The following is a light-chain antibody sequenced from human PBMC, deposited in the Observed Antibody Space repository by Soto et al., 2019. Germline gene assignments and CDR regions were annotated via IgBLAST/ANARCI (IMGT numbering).Light chain of an antibody. J-gene: IGLJ2*01. CDR3: SSYEGSNNSPHVV. Sequence: QSALTQPPSASGSPGQSVTISCTGTSSDVGGYNYVSWYQHHPGKAPKLMIYEVSKRPSGVPDRFSGSKSGNTASLTVPGLQAADEADYYCSSYEGSNNSPHVVFGGGTKLTVL. V-gene: IGLV2-8*01. CDR1: SSDVGGYNY. CDR2: EVS.